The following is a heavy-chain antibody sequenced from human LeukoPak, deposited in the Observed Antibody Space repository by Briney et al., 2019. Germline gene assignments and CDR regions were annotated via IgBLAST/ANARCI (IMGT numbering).Heavy chain of an antibody. J-gene: IGHJ5*02. D-gene: IGHD3-9*01. CDR1: GYSFTTYW. Sequence: GESLKISCKGSGYSFTTYWIGWVRQMPGKGLEWMGIIYPGDSDTRYSPSFQGQVTISADKSISTAYLQWSSLKASDTAMYYCARLRHYDILTGSPNWFDPWGQGTLVPVSS. V-gene: IGHV5-51*01. CDR3: ARLRHYDILTGSPNWFDP. CDR2: IYPGDSDT.